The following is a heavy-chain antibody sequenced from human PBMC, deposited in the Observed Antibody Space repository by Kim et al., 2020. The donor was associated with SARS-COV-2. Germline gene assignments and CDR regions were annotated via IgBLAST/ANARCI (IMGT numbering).Heavy chain of an antibody. J-gene: IGHJ4*02. Sequence: GGSLRLSCAASGFTFDDYAMHWVRQAPGKGLEWVSLISGDGGSTYYADSVKGRFTISRDNSKNSLYLQMNSLRTEDTALYYCAKGLGGYSYGDEYENWGQGTLVTVSS. V-gene: IGHV3-43*02. D-gene: IGHD5-18*01. CDR2: ISGDGGST. CDR1: GFTFDDYA. CDR3: AKGLGGYSYGDEYEN.